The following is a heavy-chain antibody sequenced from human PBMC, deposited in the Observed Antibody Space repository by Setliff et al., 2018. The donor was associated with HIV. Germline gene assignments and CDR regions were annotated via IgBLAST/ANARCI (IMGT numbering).Heavy chain of an antibody. CDR3: AGRGGYNDWYFDY. J-gene: IGHJ4*02. V-gene: IGHV4-59*11. Sequence: SETLSLTCNVSGVSMSSHYWSWIRQAPGQPPNKGLEWIGNIYYSGTTNYNPSLESRVTISIDTSKSQFSLKLTSVTTADTAMYYSAGRGGYNDWYFDYWGQGALVTVSS. CDR1: GVSMSSHY. D-gene: IGHD5-12*01. CDR2: IYYSGTT.